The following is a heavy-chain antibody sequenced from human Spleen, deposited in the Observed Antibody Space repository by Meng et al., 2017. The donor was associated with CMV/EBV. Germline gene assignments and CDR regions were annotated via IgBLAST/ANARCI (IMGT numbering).Heavy chain of an antibody. CDR2: IDPNSGGT. CDR1: YRVHDYQ. D-gene: IGHD2-15*01. J-gene: IGHJ4*02. CDR3: ARDGPHCSVGGCYFDF. Sequence: YRVHDYQINLVPQAPGKGLEGMGLIDPNSGGTNYAQKFQDRGIMTSDTSTSTVYMELNNLRGDDRAVYYCARDGPHCSVGGCYFDFWGQGSLVTVSS. V-gene: IGHV1-2*02.